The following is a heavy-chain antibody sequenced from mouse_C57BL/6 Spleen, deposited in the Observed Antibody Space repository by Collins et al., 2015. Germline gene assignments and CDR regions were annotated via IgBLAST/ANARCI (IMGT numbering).Heavy chain of an antibody. D-gene: IGHD2-4*01. CDR1: GYTFTSYW. J-gene: IGHJ4*01. CDR2: IYPGSGST. Sequence: QVQLQQPGAELVKPGASVKMSCKASGYTFTSYWITWVKQRPGQGLEWIGDIYPGSGSTNYNEKFKSKATLTVDTSSSTAYMQLSSLTSEDSAVYYCASFDYDAPGAMDYWGQGTSVTVSS. V-gene: IGHV1-55*01. CDR3: ASFDYDAPGAMDY.